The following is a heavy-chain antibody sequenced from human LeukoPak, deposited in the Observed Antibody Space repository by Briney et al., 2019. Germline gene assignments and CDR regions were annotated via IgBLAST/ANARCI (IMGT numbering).Heavy chain of an antibody. Sequence: GASVKVSCKASGYTFTGYYIHWVRQAPGQGLEWMGWINPDSGDTNYAQKFQGRVTMTRDTSISTAYMELSRLRSDDTAVYYCARYGVAAAGVPFDYWGQGTLVTVSS. CDR3: ARYGVAAAGVPFDY. J-gene: IGHJ4*02. CDR2: INPDSGDT. V-gene: IGHV1-2*02. D-gene: IGHD6-13*01. CDR1: GYTFTGYY.